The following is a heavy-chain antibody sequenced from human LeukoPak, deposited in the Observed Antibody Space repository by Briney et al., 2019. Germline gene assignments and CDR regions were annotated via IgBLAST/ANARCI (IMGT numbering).Heavy chain of an antibody. CDR1: GFTFSSYA. Sequence: GGSLRLSCAASGFTFSSYAMHWVRQAPGKGLEYVSAISSNGGSTYYANSVKGGFTISRDNSKNTLYLQMGSLRAEDMAVYYCARDSATTVTTFIYDYWGQGTLVTVSS. CDR3: ARDSATTVTTFIYDY. V-gene: IGHV3-64*01. D-gene: IGHD4-17*01. CDR2: ISSNGGST. J-gene: IGHJ4*02.